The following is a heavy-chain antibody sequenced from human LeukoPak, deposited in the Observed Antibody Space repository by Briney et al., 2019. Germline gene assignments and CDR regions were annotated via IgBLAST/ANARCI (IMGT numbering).Heavy chain of an antibody. CDR3: ARRNFSYWYFDL. V-gene: IGHV4-39*01. CDR2: IFHSGST. J-gene: IGHJ2*01. Sequence: SETLSLTCTVSGDSLSSTSYYWGWIRQPPGKGLEWIGVIFHSGSTYYNPSLKSRVTISVDTSNNQFSLKLSSVTAADTAVYYCARRNFSYWYFDLWGRGTLVIVSS. CDR1: GDSLSSTSYY. D-gene: IGHD3-3*01.